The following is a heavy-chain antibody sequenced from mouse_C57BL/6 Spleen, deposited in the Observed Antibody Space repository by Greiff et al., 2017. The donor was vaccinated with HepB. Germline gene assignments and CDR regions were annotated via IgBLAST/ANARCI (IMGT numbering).Heavy chain of an antibody. V-gene: IGHV3-6*01. CDR1: GYSITSGYY. D-gene: IGHD2-4*01. CDR3: ARRGDYDDSWFAY. J-gene: IGHJ3*01. CDR2: ISYDGSN. Sequence: EVKLQESGPGLVKPSQSLSLTCSVTGYSITSGYYWNWIRQFPGNKLEWMGYISYDGSNNYNPSLKNRISITRDTSKNQFFLKLNSVTTEDTATYYCARRGDYDDSWFAYWGQGTLVTVSA.